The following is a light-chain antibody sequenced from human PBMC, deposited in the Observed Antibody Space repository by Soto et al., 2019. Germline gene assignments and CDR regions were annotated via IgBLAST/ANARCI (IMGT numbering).Light chain of an antibody. CDR3: LHDALFPYS. CDR2: GIS. Sequence: AIQMTQSPSSLSASVGDTVTFTCRASQAIRNDLGWFQQRPGKPPKLLIYGISILPTGVPSRFSGSGSGTDFTLTISGLQPEDFATYCLHDALFPYSFGQGTRLEI. V-gene: IGKV1-6*01. J-gene: IGKJ2*03. CDR1: QAIRND.